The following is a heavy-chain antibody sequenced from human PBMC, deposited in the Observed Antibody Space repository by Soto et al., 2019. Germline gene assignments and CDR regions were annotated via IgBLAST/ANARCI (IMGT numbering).Heavy chain of an antibody. V-gene: IGHV3-23*01. D-gene: IGHD3-10*01. J-gene: IGHJ5*02. CDR1: GFPFSTTD. Sequence: EFQVMQSGGGLVQPGGSLRLACAASGFPFSTTDMSWVRQAPGKGLEWVSTISGGGETTYYADSVKGRFTISRDNFKNTVYLQMDGLTVDDTALYYCAKNSGWFNTWGQGDLVTVSS. CDR3: AKNSGWFNT. CDR2: ISGGGETT.